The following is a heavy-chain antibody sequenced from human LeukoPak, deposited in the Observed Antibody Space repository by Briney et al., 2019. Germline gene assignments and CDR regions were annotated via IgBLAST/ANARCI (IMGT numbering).Heavy chain of an antibody. V-gene: IGHV5-10-1*01. D-gene: IGHD6-13*01. J-gene: IGHJ6*04. CDR2: IDPSDSYT. CDR3: ARTSSPQLGYYGMDV. Sequence: GASLKISCKGSGYSFTSYWISWVRQLPGKGLEWMGRIDPSDSYTNYSPSFQGHVTISADKSISTAYLQWSSLKASDTAMYYCARTSSPQLGYYGMDVWGKGTTVTVSS. CDR1: GYSFTSYW.